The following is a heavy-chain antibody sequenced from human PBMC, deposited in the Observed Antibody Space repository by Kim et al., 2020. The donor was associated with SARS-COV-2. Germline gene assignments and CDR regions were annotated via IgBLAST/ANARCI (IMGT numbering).Heavy chain of an antibody. CDR3: ARNYYDGSGQSYWYFDL. Sequence: KARCPISRDNAKNSLYLQMNSLRAEDTAVYYCARNYYDGSGQSYWYFDLWGRGTLVAVSS. J-gene: IGHJ2*01. D-gene: IGHD3-22*01. V-gene: IGHV3-21*06.